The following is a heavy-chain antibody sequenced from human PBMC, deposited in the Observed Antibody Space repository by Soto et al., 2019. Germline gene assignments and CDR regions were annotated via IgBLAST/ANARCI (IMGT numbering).Heavy chain of an antibody. CDR2: INPNSGGT. V-gene: IGHV1-2*04. CDR3: ARGDSPLGELSPTNDAFDI. J-gene: IGHJ3*02. Sequence: ASVKVSCKASGYTFTGYYMHWVRQAPGQGLEWMGWINPNSGGTNYAQKFQGWVTMTRDTSISTAYMELSRLRSDDTAVYYCARGDSPLGELSPTNDAFDIWGQGTMVT. CDR1: GYTFTGYY. D-gene: IGHD3-16*02.